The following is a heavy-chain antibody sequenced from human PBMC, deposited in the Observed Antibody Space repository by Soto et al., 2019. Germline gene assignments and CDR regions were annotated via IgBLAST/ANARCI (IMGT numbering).Heavy chain of an antibody. V-gene: IGHV4-59*01. J-gene: IGHJ2*01. D-gene: IGHD6-19*01. CDR3: ARVIKQWLVPWYFDL. CDR1: GGSISSYY. CDR2: IYYSGST. Sequence: QVKLQESGPGLVKPSETLSLTCTVSGGSISSYYWSWIRQPPGKGLEWIGYIYYSGSTNYNPSLKGRVAISVDTSKNQYSLKLSSVTAADTAVYYCARVIKQWLVPWYFDLWGRGTLVTVSS.